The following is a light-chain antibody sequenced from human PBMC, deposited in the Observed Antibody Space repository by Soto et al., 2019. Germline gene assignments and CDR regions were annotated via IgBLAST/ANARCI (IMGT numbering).Light chain of an antibody. CDR2: DDV. V-gene: IGLV3-21*02. CDR1: IIGRNS. J-gene: IGLJ1*01. Sequence: SYELTQPPSVSVAPGQTARITCGGDIIGRNSVHWYQQKPGQAPVLFVYDDVDRPSGIPERFSGSNSGNTATLSISRVEDGDEADHYCQVWDIGSDLYVFGTGTKLTVL. CDR3: QVWDIGSDLYV.